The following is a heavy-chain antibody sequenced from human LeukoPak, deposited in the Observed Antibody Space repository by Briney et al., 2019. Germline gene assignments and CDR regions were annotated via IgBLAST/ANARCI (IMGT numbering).Heavy chain of an antibody. CDR1: GFTFSNYG. J-gene: IGHJ4*02. Sequence: PGRSLRLSCAASGFTFSNYGMHWVRQAPGKGLEWLAVVSYGGSNQNYADSVKGRFTISRDNSKNTLFLQMNSLRAEDTAVYYCAKTPGAPANFDYWGQGTLVTVSS. V-gene: IGHV3-30*18. D-gene: IGHD6-25*01. CDR2: VSYGGSNQ. CDR3: AKTPGAPANFDY.